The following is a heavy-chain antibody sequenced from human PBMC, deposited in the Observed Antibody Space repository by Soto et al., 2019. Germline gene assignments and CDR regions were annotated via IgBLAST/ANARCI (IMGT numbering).Heavy chain of an antibody. Sequence: EVQLLESGGGLVQPGGSLRLSCAASGFTFSSYAMNWVRQAPGKGLEWVSGISGSGGSTYYADSVKGRFTISRDNSKNTLYLQMNSLRDEDTAVYYCAKDLYDFWSGHEFYYMDVWGKGTTVTVSS. CDR1: GFTFSSYA. J-gene: IGHJ6*04. D-gene: IGHD3-3*01. CDR3: AKDLYDFWSGHEFYYMDV. CDR2: ISGSGGST. V-gene: IGHV3-23*01.